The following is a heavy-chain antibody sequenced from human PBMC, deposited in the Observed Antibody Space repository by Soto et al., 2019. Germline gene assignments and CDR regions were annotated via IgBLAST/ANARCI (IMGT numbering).Heavy chain of an antibody. V-gene: IGHV1-18*01. J-gene: IGHJ3*02. CDR3: ARGSAVVGASYFFEM. Sequence: QAQLVQSGAEVQNPGASVKVSCKASGYSFPSHGINWGRQAPGQGLSWMGWVSPYNGKTNYAQNLQERVTMTTDTSTSSAYMELRSLRSDDTAVYYFARGSAVVGASYFFEMWGQGTMVTVSS. CDR1: GYSFPSHG. D-gene: IGHD1-26*01. CDR2: VSPYNGKT.